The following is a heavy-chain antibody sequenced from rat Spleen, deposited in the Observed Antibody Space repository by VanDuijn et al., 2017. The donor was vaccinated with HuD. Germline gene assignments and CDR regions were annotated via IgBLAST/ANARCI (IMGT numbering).Heavy chain of an antibody. V-gene: IGHV5-25*01. J-gene: IGHJ2*01. Sequence: EVQLMESNGGLVQPGRSLKLSCAASGFTVSDYYMAWVRQAPTAGLEWVASIRTGGGDTYYRDSVRGRFTLSRDNAKSTLYLQMDSLRSEDTATYYCARRARYFDYWGQGVMVTVSS. CDR1: GFTVSDYY. CDR3: ARRARYFDY. CDR2: IRTGGGDT.